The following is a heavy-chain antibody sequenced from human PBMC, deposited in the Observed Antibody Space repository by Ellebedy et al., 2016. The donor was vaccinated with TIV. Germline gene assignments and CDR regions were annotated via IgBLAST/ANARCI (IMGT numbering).Heavy chain of an antibody. Sequence: AASVKVSCKASGGTFSSHASSWVRQAPGQGLEWMGRIILILGIANYAQKFQGRVTITADKSTSTAYMELSSLRSEDTAVYYCARATSGFDYWGQGALATVSS. J-gene: IGHJ4*02. CDR1: GGTFSSHA. V-gene: IGHV1-69*04. CDR3: ARATSGFDY. D-gene: IGHD5-24*01. CDR2: IILILGIA.